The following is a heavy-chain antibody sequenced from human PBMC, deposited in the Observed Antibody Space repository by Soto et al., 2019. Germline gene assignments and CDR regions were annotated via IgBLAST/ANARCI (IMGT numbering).Heavy chain of an antibody. V-gene: IGHV3-21*01. D-gene: IGHD6-13*01. CDR1: GFTFSSYS. J-gene: IGHJ4*02. CDR2: ISSSSSYI. Sequence: GGSLRLSCAASGFTFSSYSMNWVRQAPGKGLEWVSSISSSSSYIYYADSVKGRFTISRDNAKNSLYLQMNSLRAEDMAVYYCARDPSIAAAGLDYWGQGTLVTVSS. CDR3: ARDPSIAAAGLDY.